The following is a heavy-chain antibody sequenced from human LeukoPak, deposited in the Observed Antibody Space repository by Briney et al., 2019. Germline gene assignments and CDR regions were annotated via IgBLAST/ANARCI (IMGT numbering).Heavy chain of an antibody. CDR3: ARAGNFDSGGYYYGIDY. V-gene: IGHV3-33*01. J-gene: IGHJ4*02. Sequence: GGSLSLSCAASGFTFSSYGLHWVRQAPGKGLEWVAVIWYDGSNKYYADSVKGRFTISRDDSKNTLYLQMNSLRAEDTAVYDCARAGNFDSGGYYYGIDYWRQGTLVTVSS. CDR2: IWYDGSNK. CDR1: GFTFSSYG. D-gene: IGHD3-22*01.